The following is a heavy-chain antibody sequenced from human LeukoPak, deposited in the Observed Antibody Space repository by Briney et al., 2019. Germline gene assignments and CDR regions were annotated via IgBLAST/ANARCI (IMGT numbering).Heavy chain of an antibody. Sequence: GESLKISCKGSGYSFTRYWIGWVRQMPGKGLEWVGIIYPGDSDTRYSPSFQGQVTISGDKSNSTAYLQWSSLKASDTAMYYCARGGDSYAPYYYGMDVWGQGTTVTVSS. V-gene: IGHV5-51*01. D-gene: IGHD5-18*01. CDR3: ARGGDSYAPYYYGMDV. J-gene: IGHJ6*02. CDR1: GYSFTRYW. CDR2: IYPGDSDT.